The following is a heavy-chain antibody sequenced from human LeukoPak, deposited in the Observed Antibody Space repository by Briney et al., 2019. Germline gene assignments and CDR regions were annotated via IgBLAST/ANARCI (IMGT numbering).Heavy chain of an antibody. Sequence: SETLSLTCTVSGGSISSSSYYWGWIRQPPGKGLEWIGSIYYNGSTYYNPALKSRVTISVDTSKNQFSLKLSSVTAADTAVYYCARQLLSNWFDPWGQGTLVTVSS. D-gene: IGHD2-2*01. CDR2: IYYNGST. J-gene: IGHJ5*02. CDR1: GGSISSSSYY. V-gene: IGHV4-39*01. CDR3: ARQLLSNWFDP.